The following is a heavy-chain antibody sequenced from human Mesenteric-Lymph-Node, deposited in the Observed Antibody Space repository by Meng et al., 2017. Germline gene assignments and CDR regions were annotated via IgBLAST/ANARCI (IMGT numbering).Heavy chain of an antibody. V-gene: IGHV4-30-4*01. J-gene: IGHJ4*02. CDR1: GGSISSGNYY. D-gene: IGHD2-21*01. CDR3: ASFDHIPRRNYFDY. Sequence: GQLQESGSGLVEPGSALPLPCTVSGGSISSGNYYWSWIAQPPGKGREWIGYIHHSGSAYYNTSLKSRVSISVDTSKNQFSLNLNSMTAADTAVYYCASFDHIPRRNYFDYWGQGTLVTVSS. CDR2: IHHSGSA.